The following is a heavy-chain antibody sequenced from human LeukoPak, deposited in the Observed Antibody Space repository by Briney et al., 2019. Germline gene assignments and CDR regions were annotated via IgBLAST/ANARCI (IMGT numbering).Heavy chain of an antibody. V-gene: IGHV3-33*01. Sequence: GGSLRLSCAASGFTFSSYGMHWVRQAPGKGLEWVAVIWYDGSNKYYADSVKGRFTISRDNSKNTLYLQMNGLRAEDTAVYYCARQQDTTNPGCWGQGTLVTVSS. CDR2: IWYDGSNK. CDR3: ARQQDTTNPGC. J-gene: IGHJ4*02. D-gene: IGHD5-18*01. CDR1: GFTFSSYG.